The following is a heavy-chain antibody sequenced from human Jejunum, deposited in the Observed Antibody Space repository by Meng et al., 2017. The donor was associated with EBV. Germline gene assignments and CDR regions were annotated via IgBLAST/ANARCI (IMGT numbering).Heavy chain of an antibody. J-gene: IGHJ4*02. Sequence: QITLKESGPPLLKPPQTLTLTCTFSGFSLTTSGVGVGWIRQPPGKALEWLALIYWDDDKRYSPSLKSRLTITKDTSKNQVVFTMTNMDPVDTATYYCAHRGVYCSDSMCYGPFAYWGQGTLVTVSS. D-gene: IGHD2-15*01. CDR2: IYWDDDK. V-gene: IGHV2-5*02. CDR1: GFSLTTSGVG. CDR3: AHRGVYCSDSMCYGPFAY.